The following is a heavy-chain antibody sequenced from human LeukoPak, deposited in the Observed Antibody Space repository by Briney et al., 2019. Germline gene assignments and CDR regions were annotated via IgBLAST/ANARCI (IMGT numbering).Heavy chain of an antibody. CDR3: ARVSYYYMDV. J-gene: IGHJ6*03. V-gene: IGHV4-30-2*01. CDR2: IYHSGST. Sequence: LRLSCAASGFTFSSYGMHWVRQAPGKGLEWIGYIYHSGSTYYNPSLKSRVTISVDRSKNQFSLKLSSVTAADTAVYYCARVSYYYMDVWGKGTTVTVSS. CDR1: GFTFSSYG.